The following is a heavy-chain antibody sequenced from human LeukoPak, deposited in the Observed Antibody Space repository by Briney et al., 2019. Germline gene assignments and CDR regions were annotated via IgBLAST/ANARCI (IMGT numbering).Heavy chain of an antibody. CDR3: ATWTYYYHSSGPMAY. J-gene: IGHJ4*02. CDR2: FDLEDGET. CDR1: GYTLTELS. V-gene: IGHV1-24*01. Sequence: SGTVSFTVSGYTLTELSMHWVRQPPGKGLEWMGGFDLEDGETIYSQKFQGRVTITEDTSTDTAYMELSSLRSEDTAVYYCATWTYYYHSSGPMAYWGEGSQVTVSS. D-gene: IGHD3-22*01.